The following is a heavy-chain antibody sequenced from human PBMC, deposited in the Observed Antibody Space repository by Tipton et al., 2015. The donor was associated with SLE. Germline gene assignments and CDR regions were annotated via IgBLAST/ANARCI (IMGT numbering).Heavy chain of an antibody. D-gene: IGHD4-17*01. CDR1: GGSISGHY. CDR2: IYDSGST. V-gene: IGHV4-59*08. CDR3: ARHAGDYAYFDS. J-gene: IGHJ4*02. Sequence: TLSLTCTVSGGSISGHYRSWIRQPPGKGLEWIGYIYDSGSTSYNPPLKSRVTISEDTSKQQFSLKLSSLTAADTAVYYCARHAGDYAYFDSWGQGTLVTVSS.